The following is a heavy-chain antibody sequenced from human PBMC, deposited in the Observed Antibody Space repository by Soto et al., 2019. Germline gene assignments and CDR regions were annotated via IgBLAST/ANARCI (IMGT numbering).Heavy chain of an antibody. CDR3: ARNYDILTCLTRSYYYYAMDV. CDR1: GGTFSSYA. Sequence: QVQLVQSGAEVKKPGSSVKFSCKASGGTFSSYAISWVRQAPGQGLEWMGGIIPIFGTANYAQKFQGRVTITADESTSTAYMELSSMRSEDTAVYYCARNYDILTCLTRSYYYYAMDVWGQGTTVTVSS. J-gene: IGHJ6*02. D-gene: IGHD3-9*01. CDR2: IIPIFGTA. V-gene: IGHV1-69*01.